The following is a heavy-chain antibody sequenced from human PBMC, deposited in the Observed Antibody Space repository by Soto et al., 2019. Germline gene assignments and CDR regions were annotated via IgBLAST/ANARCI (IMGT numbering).Heavy chain of an antibody. CDR1: GFTFSSYA. Sequence: GGSLRLSCAASGFTFSSYAMHWVRQAPGKGLEWVSTISATGGSTFYADSVKGRFTISRDNSKNTLYLQMNSLRAEDTAIYYCAKDLSSYYYFDFWGQGTLVTVSS. CDR3: AKDLSSYYYFDF. V-gene: IGHV3-23*01. D-gene: IGHD2-15*01. CDR2: ISATGGST. J-gene: IGHJ4*02.